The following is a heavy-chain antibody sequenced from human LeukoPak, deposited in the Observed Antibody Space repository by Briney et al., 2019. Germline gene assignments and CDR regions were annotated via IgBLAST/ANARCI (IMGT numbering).Heavy chain of an antibody. CDR3: ARELPALDAFDI. Sequence: GGSLRLSCAASGFTFSSYGMHWVRQAPGKGLEWVAVIWYDGSNKYYAASVKGRFTISRDNSKNTLYLQMNSLRAEDTAVYYCARELPALDAFDIWGQGTMVTVSS. J-gene: IGHJ3*02. V-gene: IGHV3-33*01. CDR2: IWYDGSNK. CDR1: GFTFSSYG. D-gene: IGHD2-2*01.